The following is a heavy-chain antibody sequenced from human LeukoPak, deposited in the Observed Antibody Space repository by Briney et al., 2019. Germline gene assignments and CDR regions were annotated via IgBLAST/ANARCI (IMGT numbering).Heavy chain of an antibody. J-gene: IGHJ3*02. CDR2: ISYDGTNK. V-gene: IGHV3-30*03. D-gene: IGHD1-26*01. CDR3: AREGSGSYDDAFDI. Sequence: GGSLRLSCAASGFTFSSYAMSWVRQAPGKGLEWVAVISYDGTNKYYVDSVKGRFTISRDNSKNTLYLQMNSLRAEDTAMYYCAREGSGSYDDAFDIWGQGTMVTVSS. CDR1: GFTFSSYA.